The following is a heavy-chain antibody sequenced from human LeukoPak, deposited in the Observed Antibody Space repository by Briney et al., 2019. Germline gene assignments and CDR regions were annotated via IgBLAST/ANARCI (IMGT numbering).Heavy chain of an antibody. CDR3: ARDLLYGDYDPDY. CDR1: RYTFTNYG. V-gene: IGHV1-18*01. Sequence: ASVKVSCKDSRYTFTNYGISWVRQAPGHALEWMGWISACDGNTNYAQKLQGRVTMTTDTSTSTAYVELRSLRSDDTAVYYCARDLLYGDYDPDYWGQGTLVTVSS. D-gene: IGHD4-17*01. CDR2: ISACDGNT. J-gene: IGHJ4*02.